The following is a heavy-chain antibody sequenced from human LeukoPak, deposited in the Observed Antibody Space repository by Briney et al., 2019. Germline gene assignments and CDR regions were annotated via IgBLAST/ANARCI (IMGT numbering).Heavy chain of an antibody. V-gene: IGHV5-51*01. CDR1: GYSFTSYW. Sequence: GESLKISCKGSGYSFTSYWIGWVRQMPGKGLEWMGIIYPGDSDTRYSPSFQGQVTISADKSISTAYLQWSSLKASDTAMYYCARHGYYGSGSYYKMSKANWFDPWGQGTLVTVSS. CDR3: ARHGYYGSGSYYKMSKANWFDP. J-gene: IGHJ5*02. D-gene: IGHD3-10*01. CDR2: IYPGDSDT.